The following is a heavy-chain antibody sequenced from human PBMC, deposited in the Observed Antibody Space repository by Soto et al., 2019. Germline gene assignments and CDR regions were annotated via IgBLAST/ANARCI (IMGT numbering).Heavy chain of an antibody. J-gene: IGHJ4*02. CDR3: ARGTIVARQHLDY. CDR2: ISIRGGDE. V-gene: IGHV3-30*03. CDR1: GFTFSSYA. D-gene: IGHD6-6*01. Sequence: QVQLVESGGGVVQPGTSLRLSCAASGFTFSSYAMHWARQAPGKGLEWVTVISIRGGDEYYAESVRGRFTISRDDSKNTLYLQMASLRVEDTAVYYCARGTIVARQHLDYWGQGTLVTVST.